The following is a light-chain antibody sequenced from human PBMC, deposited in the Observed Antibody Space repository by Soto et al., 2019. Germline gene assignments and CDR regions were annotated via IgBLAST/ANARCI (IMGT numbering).Light chain of an antibody. Sequence: EIVLTQSPGNLSLSPGERATLSCRASQSVSSSSLAWYQQRPGQAPRLLVYGASTRATGIPARFSGSGSGTEFTLTISSLQSEDFAVYYCQQYNNWPPWTFGQGTKVDIK. CDR1: QSVSSS. V-gene: IGKV3-15*01. CDR3: QQYNNWPPWT. J-gene: IGKJ1*01. CDR2: GAS.